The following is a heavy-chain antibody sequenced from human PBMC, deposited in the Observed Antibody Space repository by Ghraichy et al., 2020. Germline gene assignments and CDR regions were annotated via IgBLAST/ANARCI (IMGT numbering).Heavy chain of an antibody. J-gene: IGHJ5*02. Sequence: GGSLRLSCAASGFTFSSYSMNWVRQAPGKGLEWVSSISSSSSYIYYADSVKGRFTISRDNAKNSLYLQMNSLRAEDTAVYYCARDRDPYFWSGYLGWFDPWGQGTLVTVSS. CDR2: ISSSSSYI. D-gene: IGHD3-3*01. CDR1: GFTFSSYS. V-gene: IGHV3-21*01. CDR3: ARDRDPYFWSGYLGWFDP.